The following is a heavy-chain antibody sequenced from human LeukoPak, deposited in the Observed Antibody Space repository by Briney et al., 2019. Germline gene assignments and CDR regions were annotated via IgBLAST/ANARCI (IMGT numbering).Heavy chain of an antibody. D-gene: IGHD3-10*01. V-gene: IGHV5-51*01. CDR2: IYPGDSDT. CDR3: ARHVASGSYYKEYNWFDP. J-gene: IGHJ5*02. CDR1: GYSFTTYW. Sequence: GESLKISCKGSGYSFTTYWIGWVRQMPGKGLEWMGIIYPGDSDTRYSPSFQGQVTISADESISTAYLQWSSLKASDTAMYYCARHVASGSYYKEYNWFDPWGQGTLVTVSS.